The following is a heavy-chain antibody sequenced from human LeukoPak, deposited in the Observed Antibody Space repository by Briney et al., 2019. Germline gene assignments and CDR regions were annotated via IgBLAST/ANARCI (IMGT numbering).Heavy chain of an antibody. CDR3: ASLNYYDSSGRI. D-gene: IGHD3-22*01. Sequence: SETLSLTCAVYGGTFSGYYWNWIRQPPGKGLEWIGEINYTGSTNYNPSLKSRVTISVDTSKNQFSLKLTSVTAADTAVYYCASLNYYDSSGRIWGQGTMATVSS. V-gene: IGHV4-34*01. J-gene: IGHJ3*02. CDR2: INYTGST. CDR1: GGTFSGYY.